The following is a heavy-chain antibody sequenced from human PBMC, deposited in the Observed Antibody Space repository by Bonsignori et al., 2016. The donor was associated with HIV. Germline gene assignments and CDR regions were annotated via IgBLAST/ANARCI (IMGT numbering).Heavy chain of an antibody. CDR3: ASDYGPGDY. J-gene: IGHJ4*02. CDR2: ISSSSSIM. Sequence: RQPPGKGLEWVSYISSSSSIMSYADSVKGRFTISRDNAKNSLYLQMTGLRDEDTAVYYCASDYGPGDYWGQGTLVTVSS. D-gene: IGHD3-10*01. V-gene: IGHV3-48*02.